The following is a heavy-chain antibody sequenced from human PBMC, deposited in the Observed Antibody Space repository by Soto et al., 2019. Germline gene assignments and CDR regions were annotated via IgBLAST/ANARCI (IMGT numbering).Heavy chain of an antibody. CDR2: IIPIFGTA. CDR3: ARDHLVGYTDGY. J-gene: IGHJ4*02. CDR1: GGTFSSYA. V-gene: IGHV1-69*13. Sequence: ASVKVSCKASGGTFSSYAISWVRQAPGQGLEWMGGIIPIFGTANYAQKFQGRVTITADESTSTAYMELSSLRSEDTAVYDCARDHLVGYTDGYWGQGSLVTASS. D-gene: IGHD5-18*01.